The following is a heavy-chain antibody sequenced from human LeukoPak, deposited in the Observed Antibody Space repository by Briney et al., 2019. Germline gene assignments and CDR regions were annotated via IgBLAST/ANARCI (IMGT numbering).Heavy chain of an antibody. CDR1: GFTFSSYS. CDR2: ISSSSSYI. CDR3: ARDLGPDTVDPTPYYFDY. J-gene: IGHJ4*02. Sequence: KPGGSLRLSCAASGFTFSSYSMNWVRQAPGKGLEWVSSISSSSSYIYYADSVKGRFTISRDNAKNSLYLQMNSLRAEDTAVYYCARDLGPDTVDPTPYYFDYWGQGTLVTVSS. D-gene: IGHD4-23*01. V-gene: IGHV3-21*01.